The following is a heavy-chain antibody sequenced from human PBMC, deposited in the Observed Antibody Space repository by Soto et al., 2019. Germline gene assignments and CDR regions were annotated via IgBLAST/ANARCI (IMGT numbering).Heavy chain of an antibody. CDR3: ARIIAAAGTYYYGMDV. D-gene: IGHD6-13*01. J-gene: IGHJ6*02. Sequence: ASVKVSCKASGGTFSSYAISWVRQAPGQGLEWMGGIIPIFGTANYAQKFQGRVTITADESTSTAYMELSSLRSEDTAVYYCARIIAAAGTYYYGMDVWGQGTTVTVSS. CDR2: IIPIFGTA. V-gene: IGHV1-69*13. CDR1: GGTFSSYA.